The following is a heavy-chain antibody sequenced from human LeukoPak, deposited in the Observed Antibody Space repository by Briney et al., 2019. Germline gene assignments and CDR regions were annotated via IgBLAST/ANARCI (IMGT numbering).Heavy chain of an antibody. V-gene: IGHV4-39*07. CDR2: IYYSGST. CDR1: GGSISSSSYY. Sequence: PSETLSLTCTVSGGSISSSSYYWGWIRQPPGKGLEWIGSIYYSGSTYYNPSLKSRVTISVDTSKNQFSLKLSSVTAADTAVYYCAKRRWDYSSSRRAFDIWGQGTMVTVSS. J-gene: IGHJ3*02. D-gene: IGHD6-13*01. CDR3: AKRRWDYSSSRRAFDI.